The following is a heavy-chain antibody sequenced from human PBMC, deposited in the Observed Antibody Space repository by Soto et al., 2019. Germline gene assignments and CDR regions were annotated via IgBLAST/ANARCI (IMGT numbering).Heavy chain of an antibody. Sequence: GGSLTLSCAASGFTFSSYWLSWVRQAPGKGLEWVANIKQDGTEKYYVNSVMGRFTNSRDKAKSSLYLQMSSLSAEDTTVYYCARSMVRGVKDYWGQGTLVTVSS. CDR2: IKQDGTEK. D-gene: IGHD3-10*01. V-gene: IGHV3-7*01. CDR3: ARSMVRGVKDY. J-gene: IGHJ4*02. CDR1: GFTFSSYW.